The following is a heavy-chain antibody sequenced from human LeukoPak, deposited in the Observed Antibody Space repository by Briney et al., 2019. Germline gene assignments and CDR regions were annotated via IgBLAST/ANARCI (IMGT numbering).Heavy chain of an antibody. Sequence: SETLSLTCAVYGGSFSGYYWSWIRQPPGKGLEWIGEINHSGSTNYNPSLKSRVTISVDTSKNQFSLKLSSVTAADTAVYYCARGATTFGVVRANRRFYFDYWGQGTLVTVSS. V-gene: IGHV4-34*01. J-gene: IGHJ4*02. CDR3: ARGATTFGVVRANRRFYFDY. CDR1: GGSFSGYY. D-gene: IGHD3-3*01. CDR2: INHSGST.